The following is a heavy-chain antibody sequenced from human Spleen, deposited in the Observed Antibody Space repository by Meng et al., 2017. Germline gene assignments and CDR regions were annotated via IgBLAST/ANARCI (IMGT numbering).Heavy chain of an antibody. V-gene: IGHV3-7*01. D-gene: IGHD1-1*01. Sequence: GESLKISCVASGFTFSAHWMSWVRQAPGKGLEWVAQIKQDGSEKYYVDSVKGRFTISRDNAKNSLFLQMNSLRAEDTAVYYCAREMGSTYFDYWGQGTLVTVSS. CDR3: AREMGSTYFDY. CDR1: GFTFSAHW. J-gene: IGHJ4*02. CDR2: IKQDGSEK.